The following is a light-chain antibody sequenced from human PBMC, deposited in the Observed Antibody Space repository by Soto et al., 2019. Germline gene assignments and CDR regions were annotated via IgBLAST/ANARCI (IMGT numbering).Light chain of an antibody. J-gene: IGKJ4*01. CDR3: QHYGSSPPLT. CDR2: DAS. Sequence: ENVLTQSPSTLSLSPGEGATLSCRASQSINTYLAWYQQKPGQAPRLLIYDASKRATGIPARFSGSGSGTNFTLTISSLEPEDFAVYYCQHYGSSPPLTFGGGTKVDIK. CDR1: QSINTY. V-gene: IGKV3-20*01.